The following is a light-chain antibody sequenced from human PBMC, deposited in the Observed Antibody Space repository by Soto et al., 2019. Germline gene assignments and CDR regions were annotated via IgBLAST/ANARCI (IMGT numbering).Light chain of an antibody. CDR3: QSYDSSLSGSVV. V-gene: IGLV1-40*01. CDR2: GNS. Sequence: QSVLTQPPSVSGAPGQRVTISCTGSSSNIGAGYDVHWYQQLPGTAPKLLIYGNSNRPSGVPDRFSGSKSGTSASLAITGLQAEYEADYCCQSYDSSLSGSVVFGGGTKLTVL. CDR1: SSNIGAGYD. J-gene: IGLJ2*01.